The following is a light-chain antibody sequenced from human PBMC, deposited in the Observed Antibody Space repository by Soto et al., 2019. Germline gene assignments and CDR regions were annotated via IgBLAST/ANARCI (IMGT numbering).Light chain of an antibody. Sequence: EIVLTQSPGTLSLSPGERAALSCGASQSVASNYLAWYQQKPGQAPRLLIYGASTRATGFPDRFSGSGSETDFTLTISRLEPEYFAMYFCQQYGNSRLSSGGGPKV. V-gene: IGKV3-20*01. J-gene: IGKJ4*01. CDR1: QSVASNY. CDR2: GAS. CDR3: QQYGNSRLS.